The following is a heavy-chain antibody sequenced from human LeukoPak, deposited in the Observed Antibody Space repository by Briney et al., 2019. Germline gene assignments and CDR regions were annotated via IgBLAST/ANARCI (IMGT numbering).Heavy chain of an antibody. Sequence: ASVKVSCKGSGYTFTSYGIHWVRQAPGQGLEWMGWINTNTGNPTYAQGFTGRFVFSLETSVSTSYLQISSLKAEDTAVYYCARGRGSSARLGYYFYYIDVWGKGTTVTVSS. V-gene: IGHV7-4-1*02. CDR2: INTNTGNP. D-gene: IGHD1-26*01. CDR1: GYTFTSYG. J-gene: IGHJ6*03. CDR3: ARGRGSSARLGYYFYYIDV.